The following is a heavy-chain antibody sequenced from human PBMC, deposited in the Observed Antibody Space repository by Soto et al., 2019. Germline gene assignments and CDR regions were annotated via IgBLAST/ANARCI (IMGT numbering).Heavy chain of an antibody. CDR1: GYSFTSYW. CDR2: IYPGDSDT. CDR3: ARRAGSGYDFYYYYGMDV. J-gene: IGHJ6*02. V-gene: IGHV5-51*01. D-gene: IGHD5-12*01. Sequence: GESLKISCKGSGYSFTSYWIGWVRQMPGKGLEWMGIIYPGDSDTRYSPSFQGQVTISADKSISTAYVQWSSLKASDTAMYYCARRAGSGYDFYYYYGMDVWGQGTTVTVS.